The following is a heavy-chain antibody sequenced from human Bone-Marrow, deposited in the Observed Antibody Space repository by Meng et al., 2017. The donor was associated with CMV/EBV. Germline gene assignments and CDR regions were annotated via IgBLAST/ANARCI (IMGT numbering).Heavy chain of an antibody. CDR3: ARQIYDTSGEGWFDP. Sequence: GSLRLSCTVSGGSVNSVAYYWSWIRQPPGKGLEWIGYIYHTGTTKYNPSLKSRVTLSVDTSKNQLSLKMTSVTAADTAVYYCARQIYDTSGEGWFDPCGQGTLVTVSS. J-gene: IGHJ5*02. CDR2: IYHTGTT. D-gene: IGHD3-3*01. CDR1: GGSVNSVAYY. V-gene: IGHV4-61*08.